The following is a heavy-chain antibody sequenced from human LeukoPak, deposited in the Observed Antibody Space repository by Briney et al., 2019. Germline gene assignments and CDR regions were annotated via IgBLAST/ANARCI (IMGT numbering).Heavy chain of an antibody. CDR1: GYTFTNYT. V-gene: IGHV7-4-1*02. Sequence: ASVKVSCKASGYTFTNYTLNWVRQAPGQGLEWMGWIDTNTGNPTYAQGFIGRFVFSLDTSVTTAYLQISSLKAEDTAVYYCASLSGYYYDPGDAFDIWGQGTIVTVSS. J-gene: IGHJ3*02. CDR3: ASLSGYYYDPGDAFDI. D-gene: IGHD3-10*02. CDR2: IDTNTGNP.